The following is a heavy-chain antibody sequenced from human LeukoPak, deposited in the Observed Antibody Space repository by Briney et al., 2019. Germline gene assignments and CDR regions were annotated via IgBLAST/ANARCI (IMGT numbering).Heavy chain of an antibody. D-gene: IGHD3-22*01. CDR2: IYHSGST. J-gene: IGHJ3*02. CDR3: ARDRSISVIAHAFHI. Sequence: PSETLSLTCTVSGGSISSSSYYWGWIRQPPGRALEYIGSIYHSGSTYYNPSLKGRVTISVDTSKNQFSLKLSSVTAADTAVYYCARDRSISVIAHAFHIWGQGTMVTVSS. CDR1: GGSISSSSYY. V-gene: IGHV4-39*07.